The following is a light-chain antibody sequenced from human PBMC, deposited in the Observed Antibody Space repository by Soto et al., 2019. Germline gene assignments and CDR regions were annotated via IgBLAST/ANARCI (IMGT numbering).Light chain of an antibody. CDR3: QQSYITPYT. Sequence: DLQITQSPSSLSASIGDRVTITCRASQTISDHLNWYQQKPGKAPKVLIYGASSLQSGVPSRFSGSASGTDFTLTIIGLQPEDSATYYCQQSYITPYTFGQGTKLEIQ. J-gene: IGKJ2*01. CDR2: GAS. CDR1: QTISDH. V-gene: IGKV1-39*01.